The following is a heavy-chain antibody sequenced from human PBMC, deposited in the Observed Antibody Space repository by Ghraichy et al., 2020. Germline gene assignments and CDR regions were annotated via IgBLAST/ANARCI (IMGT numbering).Heavy chain of an antibody. CDR2: INPNGGGT. Sequence: ASVKVSCKASGYTFTYHYIHWVRQAPGQGLEWMGWINPNGGGTKYAQKFQGRVTMTRDTSISTTYMDLSRLGSDDTAVYYCARAGDGHNHGEGLRFDYWGQGTLVIVSS. CDR1: GYTFTYHY. J-gene: IGHJ4*02. D-gene: IGHD2-21*01. CDR3: ARAGDGHNHGEGLRFDY. V-gene: IGHV1-2*02.